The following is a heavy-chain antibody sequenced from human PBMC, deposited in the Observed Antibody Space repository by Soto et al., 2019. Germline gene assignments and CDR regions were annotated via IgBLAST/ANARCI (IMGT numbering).Heavy chain of an antibody. J-gene: IGHJ4*02. V-gene: IGHV4-34*01. CDR2: INHSGGT. Sequence: QVQLQQWGAGLLKPSETLSLTCAVYGGSFSGYYWSWIRQPPGKGLEWIGEINHSGGTNYKPSLKSRVTXSXDXSKNQFSLKLSSVTAADTAVYYCARTYSSSWSPFEYWGQGTLVTVSS. CDR3: ARTYSSSWSPFEY. CDR1: GGSFSGYY. D-gene: IGHD6-13*01.